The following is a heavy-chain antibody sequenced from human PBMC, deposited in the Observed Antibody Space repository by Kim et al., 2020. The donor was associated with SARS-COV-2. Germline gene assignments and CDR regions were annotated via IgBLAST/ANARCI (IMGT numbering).Heavy chain of an antibody. CDR2: IRRRTDRYTT. CDR1: GFTFSDYY. J-gene: IGHJ3*02. CDR3: CRIGGWLSGSDVFDI. Sequence: GGSLRLSCAASGFTFSDYYMDWARQAPGKGPEWVGRIRRRTDRYTTEYAAAVKGRFTISVDASKNSLYLQMNSLKTEDTAVYYCCRIGGWLSGSDVFDIWGQGTRVTVSS. D-gene: IGHD2-21*01. V-gene: IGHV3-72*01.